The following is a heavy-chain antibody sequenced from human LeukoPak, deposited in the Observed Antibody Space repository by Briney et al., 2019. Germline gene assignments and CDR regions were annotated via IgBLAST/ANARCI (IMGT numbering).Heavy chain of an antibody. Sequence: GASVKVSCKASGGTFSSYAISWVRQAPGQGLEWMGGIIPIFGTANYAQKFQGRVTITADESTSTAYMELSSLRSEDTAVYYCARRLPRYCSGGSYSLDYWGQGTLVTVSS. CDR1: GGTFSSYA. V-gene: IGHV1-69*13. D-gene: IGHD2-15*01. J-gene: IGHJ4*02. CDR3: ARRLPRYCSGGSYSLDY. CDR2: IIPIFGTA.